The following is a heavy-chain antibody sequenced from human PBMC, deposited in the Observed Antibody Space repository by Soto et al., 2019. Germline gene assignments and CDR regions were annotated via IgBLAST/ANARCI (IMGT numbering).Heavy chain of an antibody. D-gene: IGHD3-10*01. J-gene: IGHJ5*02. CDR1: GGSFSGYY. CDR3: ARGTAGGSETYYNSWFDP. CDR2: INHSGTT. Sequence: SETLSLTCAVYGGSFSGYYWSWIRQPPGRGLEWIGEINHSGTTNNNPSLKSRVTISVDTSKNQFSLKVSSVTAADTAVYYYARGTAGGSETYYNSWFDPWGQGTLVTVSS. V-gene: IGHV4-34*01.